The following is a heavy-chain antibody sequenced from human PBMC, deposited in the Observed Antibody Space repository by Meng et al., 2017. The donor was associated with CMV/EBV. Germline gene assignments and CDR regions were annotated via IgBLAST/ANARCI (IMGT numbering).Heavy chain of an antibody. V-gene: IGHV3-21*01. D-gene: IGHD3-9*01. CDR3: ARGRDILTGYQGYQYGMDV. Sequence: GESLMISCAASGFSFSSYSMNWVRQAPGKGLEWVSSISSSSSYIYYADTVKGRFTISRDNAKNSLYLQMNSLRAEDTAVYYCARGRDILTGYQGYQYGMDVWGQGTTVTVSS. CDR2: ISSSSSYI. CDR1: GFSFSSYS. J-gene: IGHJ6*02.